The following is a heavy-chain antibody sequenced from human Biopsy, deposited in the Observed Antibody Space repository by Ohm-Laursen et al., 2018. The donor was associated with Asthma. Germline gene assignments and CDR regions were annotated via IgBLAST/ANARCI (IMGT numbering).Heavy chain of an antibody. Sequence: PGTLSLPCDVSGGSISVSNWWSWVRQPPGRGLEWIGQIYYLGNANYNPSLKSRVTMSVDKSKNQFSLKLTSVTAADTAVYFCARRWRSYDSSNYYLDQWGQGTLVTVSS. CDR3: ARRWRSYDSSNYYLDQ. D-gene: IGHD3-22*01. J-gene: IGHJ4*02. CDR2: IYYLGNA. V-gene: IGHV4-4*01. CDR1: GGSISVSNW.